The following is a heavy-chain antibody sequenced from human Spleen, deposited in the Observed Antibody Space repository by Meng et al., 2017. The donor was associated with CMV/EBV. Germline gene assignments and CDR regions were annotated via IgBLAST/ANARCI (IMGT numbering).Heavy chain of an antibody. V-gene: IGHV1-2*02. CDR3: ARVKRYCTGGSCSSTGYYGMDV. Sequence: ASVKVSCKASGYTFTGYYMHWVRQAPGQGLEWMGWINPNSGDTNYAQKFQGRVTMTGDTSITTAYMELSRLRSDNMAVYYCARVKRYCTGGSCSSTGYYGMDVWGQGTTVTVSS. D-gene: IGHD2-15*01. CDR1: GYTFTGYY. J-gene: IGHJ6*02. CDR2: INPNSGDT.